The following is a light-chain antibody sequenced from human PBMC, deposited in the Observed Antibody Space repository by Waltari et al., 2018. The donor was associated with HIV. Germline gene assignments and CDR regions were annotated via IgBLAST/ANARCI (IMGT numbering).Light chain of an antibody. Sequence: QSVLTQPPSASGTPGQSVTISCSGSSANIGSSYVYWYKQLPGTAPKLLIYRNNQRPSGVPDRFSGFKSGTSASLAISGLRSEDEADYYCAAWEDNLSGWVFGGGSKLTIL. CDR2: RNN. CDR1: SANIGSSY. J-gene: IGLJ3*02. CDR3: AAWEDNLSGWV. V-gene: IGLV1-47*01.